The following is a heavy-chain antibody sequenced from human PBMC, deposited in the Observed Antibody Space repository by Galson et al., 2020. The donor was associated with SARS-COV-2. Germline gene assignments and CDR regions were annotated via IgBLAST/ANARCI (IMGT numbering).Heavy chain of an antibody. CDR1: GDSVSSNTAA. V-gene: IGHV6-1*01. Sequence: SQTLSLTCAISGDSVSSNTAARNWVRQSPSSGLAWLGRTYYRSQWSTDYAVSVKSRITINPDTSKNQFSLQLNSVTPEDTAIYYCAGRVAGAGSLHIWGQGTMVIVSS. CDR3: AGRVAGAGSLHI. J-gene: IGHJ3*02. D-gene: IGHD6-13*01. CDR2: TYYRSQWST.